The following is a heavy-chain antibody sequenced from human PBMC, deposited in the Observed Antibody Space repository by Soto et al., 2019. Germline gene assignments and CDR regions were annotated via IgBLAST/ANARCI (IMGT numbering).Heavy chain of an antibody. V-gene: IGHV3-23*01. CDR2: ISGSGGST. D-gene: IGHD7-27*01. CDR3: AKDLTRRLGIRSWYFDL. Sequence: GGSLRLSCAASGFTFSSYAMSWVRQAPGKGLEWVSAISGSGGSTYYADSVKGRFTISRDNSKNTLYLQMNSLRAADSAVYYCAKDLTRRLGIRSWYFDLWGRGTLVTVSS. J-gene: IGHJ2*01. CDR1: GFTFSSYA.